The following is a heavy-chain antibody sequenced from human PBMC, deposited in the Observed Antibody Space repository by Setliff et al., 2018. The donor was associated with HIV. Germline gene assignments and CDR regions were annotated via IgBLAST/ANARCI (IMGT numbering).Heavy chain of an antibody. J-gene: IGHJ3*02. CDR1: GGTFSSYV. Sequence: GASVKVSCKASGGTFSSYVISWVRQAPGQGLEWMGGIIPIFGTANYAQKFQGRVNMTRDTSISTTYMELSRLRSDDTAVYYCARDPGYKSTWYGVFDIWGQGTMVTVSS. V-gene: IGHV1-69*05. CDR3: ARDPGYKSTWYGVFDI. CDR2: IIPIFGTA. D-gene: IGHD6-13*01.